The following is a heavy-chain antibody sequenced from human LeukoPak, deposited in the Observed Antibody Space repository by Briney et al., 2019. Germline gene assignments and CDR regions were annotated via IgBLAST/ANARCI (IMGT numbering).Heavy chain of an antibody. Sequence: GGSLRLSCAASGFTFSSYWMHWVRQAPGRGLVWVSRINSDGSSTSYADSVKGRFTISRDNAKNTLYLQMNSLRAEDTAVYYCARDFSGGPRGPGEYIDYWGQGTLVTVSS. J-gene: IGHJ4*02. D-gene: IGHD3-10*01. V-gene: IGHV3-74*01. CDR1: GFTFSSYW. CDR3: ARDFSGGPRGPGEYIDY. CDR2: INSDGSST.